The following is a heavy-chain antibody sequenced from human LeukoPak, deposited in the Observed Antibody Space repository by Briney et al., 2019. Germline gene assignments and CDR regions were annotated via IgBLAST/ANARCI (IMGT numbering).Heavy chain of an antibody. D-gene: IGHD2-15*01. V-gene: IGHV1-8*01. Sequence: ASVKVSCKASGYTFTSYDINWVRQATGQGLEWMGWMNPNSGNTGYAQKFQGRVTMTRNTSISTAYMELSSLRSEDTAVYYCARLGYCSGGSCSDAFDIWGQGTMVTLSS. CDR2: MNPNSGNT. J-gene: IGHJ3*02. CDR3: ARLGYCSGGSCSDAFDI. CDR1: GYTFTSYD.